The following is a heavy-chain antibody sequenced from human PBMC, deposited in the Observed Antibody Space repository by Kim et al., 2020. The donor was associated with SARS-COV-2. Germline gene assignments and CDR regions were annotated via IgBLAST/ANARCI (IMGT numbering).Heavy chain of an antibody. D-gene: IGHD3-9*01. Sequence: SETLSLTCAVYGGSFSGYYWSWIRQPPGKGLEWIGEINHSGSTNYNPSLKSRVTISVDTSKNQFSLKLSSVTAADTAVYYCAGAHRIEVSRTPLRYFNYWGPGTLVTVSS. CDR2: INHSGST. CDR3: AGAHRIEVSRTPLRYFNY. V-gene: IGHV4-34*01. J-gene: IGHJ4*02. CDR1: GGSFSGYY.